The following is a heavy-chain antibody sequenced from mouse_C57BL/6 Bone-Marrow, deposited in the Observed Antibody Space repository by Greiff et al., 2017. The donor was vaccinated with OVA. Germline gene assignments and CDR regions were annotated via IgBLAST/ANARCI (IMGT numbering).Heavy chain of an antibody. CDR3: TRGYSNYYAMDY. Sequence: QVQLQQSGAELVRPGASVTLSCKASGYTFTDYEMHWVKQTPVHGLEWIGALDPETGGTAYNQKFKGKAILTADKSSSTAYMALRGLTSEDSAVYYGTRGYSNYYAMDYWGQGTSVTVSS. CDR1: GYTFTDYE. D-gene: IGHD2-5*01. V-gene: IGHV1-15*01. J-gene: IGHJ4*01. CDR2: LDPETGGT.